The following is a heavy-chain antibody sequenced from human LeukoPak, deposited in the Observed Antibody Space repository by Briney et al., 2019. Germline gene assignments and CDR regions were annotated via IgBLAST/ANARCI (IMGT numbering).Heavy chain of an antibody. CDR1: GFTFTGYA. J-gene: IGHJ4*02. Sequence: PGGSLRLSCAASGFTFTGYAMHWVRQAPGKGLEWVAVISYDASSEYYADSVKGRFTISRDNSKNTLYLQMSSLRAEDTAVYYCATDYGKDPLYFDYWGQGTLVTVSP. V-gene: IGHV3-30*04. D-gene: IGHD3-16*01. CDR3: ATDYGKDPLYFDY. CDR2: ISYDASSE.